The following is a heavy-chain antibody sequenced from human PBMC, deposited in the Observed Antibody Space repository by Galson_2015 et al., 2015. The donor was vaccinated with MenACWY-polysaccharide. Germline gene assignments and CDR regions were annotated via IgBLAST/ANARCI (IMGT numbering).Heavy chain of an antibody. Sequence: SVKVSCKASGYTFTGYYMHWVRQAPGQGLEWMGRISPDSGDTNYAQKFQGRVTMTRDTSISTAYMELSRLRFDGTAVYYCARQLDASFDYWGQGTLVTVSS. V-gene: IGHV1-2*06. CDR3: ARQLDASFDY. J-gene: IGHJ4*02. CDR1: GYTFTGYY. CDR2: ISPDSGDT. D-gene: IGHD1-1*01.